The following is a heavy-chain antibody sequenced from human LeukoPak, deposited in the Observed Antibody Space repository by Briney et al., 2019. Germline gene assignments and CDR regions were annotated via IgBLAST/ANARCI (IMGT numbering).Heavy chain of an antibody. CDR1: GFTFSNYG. V-gene: IGHV3-7*01. CDR2: IKQDGSEK. J-gene: IGHJ4*02. D-gene: IGHD3-3*01. Sequence: SGGSLRLSCAASGFTFSNYGMHWVRQAPGKGLEWVANIKQDGSEKYYVDSVKGRFTISRDNAKNSLYLQMNSLRAEDTAVYYCVRDIDRYYADYWGQGTLVTVSS. CDR3: VRDIDRYYADY.